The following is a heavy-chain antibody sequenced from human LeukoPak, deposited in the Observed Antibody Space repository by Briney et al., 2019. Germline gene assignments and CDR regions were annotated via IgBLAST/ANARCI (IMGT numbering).Heavy chain of an antibody. CDR3: ARSVVLMVYVDAFDI. CDR2: ITKSGSNI. D-gene: IGHD2-8*01. J-gene: IGHJ3*02. Sequence: GGSLRLSCAASGFTFGDFYMGWIRQAPGKGLEWISYITKSGSNIYYADSVKGRFTISRDNAKNSLYLQMDSLRADDTAVYYCARSVVLMVYVDAFDIWGQGTMVTVSS. V-gene: IGHV3-11*01. CDR1: GFTFGDFY.